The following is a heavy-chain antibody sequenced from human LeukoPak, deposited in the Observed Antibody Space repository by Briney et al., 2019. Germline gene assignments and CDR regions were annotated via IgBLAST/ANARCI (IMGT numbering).Heavy chain of an antibody. Sequence: SETLSLTCTVSGGSISSYYWSWIRQPAGKGLEWIGRIYTSGSTNYNPSLKSRVTMSVDTSKNQFSLKLSSVTAADTAVYYCARDNRWFGELSHYSHYYGMDVWGQGTTVTVSS. CDR2: IYTSGST. V-gene: IGHV4-4*07. J-gene: IGHJ6*02. CDR3: ARDNRWFGELSHYSHYYGMDV. CDR1: GGSISSYY. D-gene: IGHD3-10*01.